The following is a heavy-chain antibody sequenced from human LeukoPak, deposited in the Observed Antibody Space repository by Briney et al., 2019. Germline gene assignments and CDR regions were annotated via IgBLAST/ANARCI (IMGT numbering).Heavy chain of an antibody. Sequence: PGGSLRLSCAASGFTFNSYALSWVRQAPGKGLECVSAISGSGGSTYSADSLKGRFTISRDNSKNTLYLQINSLRTDDTAVFYCARGGLGSAFDNWGQGTLVTVSS. V-gene: IGHV3-23*01. CDR1: GFTFNSYA. J-gene: IGHJ4*02. CDR3: ARGGLGSAFDN. D-gene: IGHD6-19*01. CDR2: ISGSGGST.